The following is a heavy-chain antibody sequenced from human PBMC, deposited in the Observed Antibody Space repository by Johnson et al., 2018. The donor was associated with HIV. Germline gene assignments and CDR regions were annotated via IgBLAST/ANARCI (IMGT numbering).Heavy chain of an antibody. CDR2: ISSSGSTI. D-gene: IGHD3-22*01. Sequence: QVQLVESGGGLVQPGGSLRLSCAASGFTFSDYYMSWIRQAPGKGLEWVSYISSSGSTIYYADSVKGRFTISRDNAKNSLYLQMNSLRAEDTALYYCARDLFRDSSGQDDALDIWGLGTKVTVSS. J-gene: IGHJ3*02. CDR3: ARDLFRDSSGQDDALDI. V-gene: IGHV3-11*01. CDR1: GFTFSDYY.